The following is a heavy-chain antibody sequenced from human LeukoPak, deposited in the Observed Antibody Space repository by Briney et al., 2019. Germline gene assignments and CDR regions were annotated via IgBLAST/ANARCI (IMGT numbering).Heavy chain of an antibody. CDR3: ARLVGTTGIYTFDI. CDR1: GGSISSYY. D-gene: IGHD1-1*01. J-gene: IGHJ3*02. Sequence: KPSETLSLTCTVSGGSISSYYWSWIRQPAGRGLEWIGRIQTSGSTNYNPSLKSRVTISVDTSKNQFSLKLSSETAADTAVYYCARLVGTTGIYTFDIWGQGTMVTVSS. V-gene: IGHV4-4*07. CDR2: IQTSGST.